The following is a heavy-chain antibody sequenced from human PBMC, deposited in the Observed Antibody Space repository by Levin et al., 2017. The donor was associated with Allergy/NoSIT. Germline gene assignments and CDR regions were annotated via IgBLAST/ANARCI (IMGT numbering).Heavy chain of an antibody. Sequence: GGSLRLSCAASGFTFSSYGMHWVRQAPGKGLEWVAVISYDGSNKYYADSVKGRFTISRDNSKNTLYLQMNSLRAEDTAVYYCAKVRYSYGPPSDYWGQGTLVTVSS. J-gene: IGHJ4*02. CDR1: GFTFSSYG. CDR2: ISYDGSNK. CDR3: AKVRYSYGPPSDY. D-gene: IGHD5-18*01. V-gene: IGHV3-30*18.